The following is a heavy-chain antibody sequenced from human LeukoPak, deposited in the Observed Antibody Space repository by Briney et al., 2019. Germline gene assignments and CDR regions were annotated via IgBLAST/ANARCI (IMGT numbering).Heavy chain of an antibody. Sequence: PGGSLRLSCTTSGFNFRAYWMGWVRQAPGKGLEWVSAISGSGGSTYYADSVKGRFTISRDNSKNTLYLQTNSLRAEDTAVYYCARQAGTLDYWGQGTLVTVSS. CDR1: GFNFRAYW. CDR3: ARQAGTLDY. J-gene: IGHJ4*02. V-gene: IGHV3-23*01. CDR2: ISGSGGST. D-gene: IGHD6-13*01.